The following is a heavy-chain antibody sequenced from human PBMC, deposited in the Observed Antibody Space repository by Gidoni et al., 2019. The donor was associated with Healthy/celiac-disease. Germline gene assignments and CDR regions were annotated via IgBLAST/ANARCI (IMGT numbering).Heavy chain of an antibody. J-gene: IGHJ6*02. CDR1: GFTFSSYG. V-gene: IGHV3-30*03. D-gene: IGHD2-2*02. CDR2: ISYDGSNK. CDR3: ARGGSSSTSCYTCYYYYGMDV. Sequence: QVQLVESGGGVVQPGRSLRLSCAASGFTFSSYGMHWVRQAPGKGLEWVAVISYDGSNKYYADSVKGRFTISRDNSKNTLYLQMNSLRAEDTAVYYCARGGSSSTSCYTCYYYYGMDVWGQGTTVTVSS.